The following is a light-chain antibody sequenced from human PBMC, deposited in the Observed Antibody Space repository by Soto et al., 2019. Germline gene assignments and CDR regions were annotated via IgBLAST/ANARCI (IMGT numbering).Light chain of an antibody. CDR2: WAS. CDR3: QQYYSPLPT. J-gene: IGKJ2*01. CDR1: QSLFHNSNNKNC. V-gene: IGKV4-1*01. Sequence: DIVLTQSPDSLALSLGERATINCKSSQSLFHNSNNKNCLAWYRQKPGQPPELLIYWASTREFGVPDRFSGSGFRTDFTLTLSSLQAEDVAVYYCQQYYSPLPTFGQGTRLEIK.